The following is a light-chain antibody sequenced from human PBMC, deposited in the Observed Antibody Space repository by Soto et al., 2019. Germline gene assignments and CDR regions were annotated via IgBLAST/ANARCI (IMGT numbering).Light chain of an antibody. CDR3: QQYNSYSP. CDR1: QSISSW. Sequence: DIQMTQSPSTLSASVGDRVTITCRASQSISSWLAWYQQKPGKAPKLLIYDASSSESGVPSRFSGSGSGTEFTLTISSLQPDDFATYYCQQYNSYSPFGQGIRLEIK. CDR2: DAS. V-gene: IGKV1-5*01. J-gene: IGKJ5*01.